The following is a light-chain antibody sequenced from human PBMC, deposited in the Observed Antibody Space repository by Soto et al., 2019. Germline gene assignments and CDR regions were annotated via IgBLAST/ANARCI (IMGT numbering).Light chain of an antibody. V-gene: IGKV3-20*01. CDR3: QQYGSSRWT. CDR2: GAS. Sequence: EIVLTQSPGTLSLSPGGRATLSCRASQSVSSSYLAWYQQKPGQAPSLVIYGASGRATGIPDRFSGSGSGTDFTLTISRLGPEDFAVYYGQQYGSSRWTFGQGTKVEIK. CDR1: QSVSSSY. J-gene: IGKJ1*01.